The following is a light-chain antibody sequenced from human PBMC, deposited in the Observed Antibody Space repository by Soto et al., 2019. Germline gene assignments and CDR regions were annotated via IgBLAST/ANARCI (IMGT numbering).Light chain of an antibody. J-gene: IGKJ2*01. CDR3: QQYGSSLYT. V-gene: IGKV3-20*01. Sequence: EIVLTQSPGTLSLSPGERATLSCRASQSVSSSYLAWYQQKPGQAPRLLIYGTSSRATGIPDRFSGSGSGTDFTLTISRLEPEEFAVYYCQQYGSSLYTFGQGTNLEIK. CDR2: GTS. CDR1: QSVSSSY.